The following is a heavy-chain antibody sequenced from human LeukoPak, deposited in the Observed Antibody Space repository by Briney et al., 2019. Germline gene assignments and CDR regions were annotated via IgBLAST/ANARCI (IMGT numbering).Heavy chain of an antibody. Sequence: PSETLSLTCTVSGGSISSFYWSWIRPPPGKGLDWIGYIYYSGSTNYNPSLKSRVTISGDTSKNQFSLKLSSVTAADTAVYYCARRAERITIFGVVNYFDYWGQGTLVTVSS. V-gene: IGHV4-59*08. J-gene: IGHJ4*02. D-gene: IGHD3-3*01. CDR1: GGSISSFY. CDR3: ARRAERITIFGVVNYFDY. CDR2: IYYSGST.